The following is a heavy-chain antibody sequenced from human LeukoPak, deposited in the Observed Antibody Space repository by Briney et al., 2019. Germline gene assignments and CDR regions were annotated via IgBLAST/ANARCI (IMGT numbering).Heavy chain of an antibody. CDR1: GGSISSYY. V-gene: IGHV4-59*12. CDR3: ARDVVVVPAATYYYYYMDV. J-gene: IGHJ6*03. CDR2: IYYSGST. D-gene: IGHD2-2*01. Sequence: SETLSLTCTVSGGSISSYYWSWIRQPPGKGLEWIGYIYYSGSTNYNPSLKSRVTISVDTSKNQFSLKLSSVTAADTAVYYCARDVVVVPAATYYYYYMDVWGKGTTVTVSS.